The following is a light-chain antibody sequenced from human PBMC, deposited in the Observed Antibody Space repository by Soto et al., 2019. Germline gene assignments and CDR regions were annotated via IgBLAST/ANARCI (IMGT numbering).Light chain of an antibody. CDR2: YND. V-gene: IGLV1-36*01. J-gene: IGLJ2*01. Sequence: QSVLTQPPSVSEAPRHRVTISCSGSSSNIGNNAVNWYQQLPGKAPKLLMYYNDMLPSGVSDRFSGSKSGTSASLTISGLQSEDEADYYCSTWDDSLNGVVFGGGTQLTVL. CDR3: STWDDSLNGVV. CDR1: SSNIGNNA.